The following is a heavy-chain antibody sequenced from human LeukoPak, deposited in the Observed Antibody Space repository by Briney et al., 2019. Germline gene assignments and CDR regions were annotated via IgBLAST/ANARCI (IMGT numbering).Heavy chain of an antibody. D-gene: IGHD5-18*01. CDR1: GLTFSSYG. V-gene: IGHV3-30*18. J-gene: IGHJ6*03. Sequence: GGSLRLSCAASGLTFSSYGMHWVRQAPGKGLEWLAVISYDGSDKYYGDSVKGRFTISRDNSKNTLYLRMNSLRAEDTAVYYCAKDRRNTAMAPYYYYYMDVWGKGTTVTVSS. CDR2: ISYDGSDK. CDR3: AKDRRNTAMAPYYYYYMDV.